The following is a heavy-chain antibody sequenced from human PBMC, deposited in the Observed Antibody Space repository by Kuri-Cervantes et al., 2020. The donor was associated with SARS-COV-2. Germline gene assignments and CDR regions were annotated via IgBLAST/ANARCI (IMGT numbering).Heavy chain of an antibody. J-gene: IGHJ4*02. CDR3: ARGRLGRVYDY. D-gene: IGHD7-27*01. Sequence: GESLKISCAASGFTFSDYYMSWIRQAPGKGLEWVSYISSSGSTIYYADSVKGRFTISRDNAKNSLYLQTNSLRAEDAAVYYCARGRLGRVYDYWGQGTLVTVSS. CDR1: GFTFSDYY. CDR2: ISSSGSTI. V-gene: IGHV3-11*04.